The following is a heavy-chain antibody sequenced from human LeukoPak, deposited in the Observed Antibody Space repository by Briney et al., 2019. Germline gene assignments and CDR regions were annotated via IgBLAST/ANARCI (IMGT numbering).Heavy chain of an antibody. V-gene: IGHV4-59*01. Sequence: SETLSLTCTVSGGSISSYYWSWIRQPPGKGLEWIAYIYYSGSTNYNPSLKSRVTISVDTSKNQFSLKLSSVTAADTAVYYCARGLSNYYYDNPYYFDYWGRGTLVTVSS. CDR2: IYYSGST. CDR1: GGSISSYY. CDR3: ARGLSNYYYDNPYYFDY. D-gene: IGHD3-22*01. J-gene: IGHJ4*02.